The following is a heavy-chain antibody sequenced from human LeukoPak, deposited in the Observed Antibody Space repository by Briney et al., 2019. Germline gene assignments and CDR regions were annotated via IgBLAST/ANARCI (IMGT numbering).Heavy chain of an antibody. CDR1: GGSIGSYY. CDR3: ARVVPTESERRGYTYGPSGNYYYYYMDV. CDR2: IYYSGST. D-gene: IGHD5-18*01. Sequence: SETLSLTCIVSGGSIGSYYWNWIRQSPGRGLEWIGYIYYSGSTNYNPSLKSRVTISVDTSKNQFSLKLSSVTAADTAVYYCARVVPTESERRGYTYGPSGNYYYYYMDVWGKGTTVTVSS. J-gene: IGHJ6*03. V-gene: IGHV4-59*01.